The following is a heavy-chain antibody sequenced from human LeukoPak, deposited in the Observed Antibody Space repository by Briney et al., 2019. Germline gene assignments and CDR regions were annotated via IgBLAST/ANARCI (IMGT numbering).Heavy chain of an antibody. CDR3: AKRIEGRADDVFDI. J-gene: IGHJ3*02. Sequence: QRGGSLRLSCAASGFSFSDYVLSWVRQAPGLGLEWVSNISGRGRSTYSADSVKGRFTSSRDNAKNTLYLQMNNLKAEDTAIYYCAKRIEGRADDVFDIWGQGTMVTVSS. CDR1: GFSFSDYV. CDR2: ISGRGRST. V-gene: IGHV3-23*01.